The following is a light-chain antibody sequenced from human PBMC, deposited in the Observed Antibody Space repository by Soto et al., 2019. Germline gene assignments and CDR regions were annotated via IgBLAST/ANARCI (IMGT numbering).Light chain of an antibody. CDR1: SSDVGSYNL. V-gene: IGLV2-23*02. J-gene: IGLJ2*01. CDR3: CSYSGSSTFVI. Sequence: QSALTQPASVSGSPGQSITISCTGTSSDVGSYNLVSWFRQYPGKAPKLMIYEVSKWPSGVSNRFSGSKSGNTASLTISGLQAEDEADYYCCSYSGSSTFVIFGGGTKLTVL. CDR2: EVS.